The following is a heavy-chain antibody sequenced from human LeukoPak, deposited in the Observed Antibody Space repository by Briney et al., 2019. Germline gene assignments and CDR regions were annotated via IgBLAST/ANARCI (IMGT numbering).Heavy chain of an antibody. CDR3: ARDAGRYSGYDEVDY. CDR2: INPNSGGT. Sequence: GASVKVSCKASGYTFTGYYMHWVRQAPGQGLEWMGWINPNSGGTNYAQKFQGRVTMTRDTSISTAYMELSRLRSDDTAVYYCARDAGRYSGYDEVDYWGQGTLVTVSS. J-gene: IGHJ4*02. D-gene: IGHD5-12*01. CDR1: GYTFTGYY. V-gene: IGHV1-2*02.